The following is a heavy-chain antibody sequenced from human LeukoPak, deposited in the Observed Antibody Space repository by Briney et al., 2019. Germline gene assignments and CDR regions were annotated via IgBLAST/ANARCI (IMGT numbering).Heavy chain of an antibody. CDR2: IYAGDSDT. CDR1: GYSFSNYW. V-gene: IGHV5-51*01. CDR3: ARPAANSGSRYFDY. Sequence: GESLKISCQGSGYSFSNYWIAWVRQMPGKGLEWMGMIYAGDSDTRYSPSFQGQVTISADKSISTAYLQWSSLKASDTAIYYCARPAANSGSRYFDYWGQGTLVTVSS. J-gene: IGHJ4*02. D-gene: IGHD3-10*01.